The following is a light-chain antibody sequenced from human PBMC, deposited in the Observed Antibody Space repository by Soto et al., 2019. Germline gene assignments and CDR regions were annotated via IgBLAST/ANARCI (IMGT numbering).Light chain of an antibody. V-gene: IGLV3-27*01. Sequence: SYELTQPSSVSVSPGQTARITCSGDVLAKKYARWFQQKPGQAPVLVIYNDSEQPSGIPERFSDSSSGTTVTLTISGAQVEAEADYYCYSAADNSWVFGGGTKLTVL. CDR3: YSAADNSWV. J-gene: IGLJ3*02. CDR2: NDS. CDR1: VLAKKY.